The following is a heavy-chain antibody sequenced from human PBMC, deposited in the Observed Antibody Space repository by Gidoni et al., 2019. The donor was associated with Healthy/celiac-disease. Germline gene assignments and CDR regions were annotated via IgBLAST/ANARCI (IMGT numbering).Heavy chain of an antibody. D-gene: IGHD6-19*01. J-gene: IGHJ4*02. CDR2: INAGNGNT. V-gene: IGHV1-3*01. CDR1: GYTFTSYA. CDR3: ARGDVGGWSLYYFDY. Sequence: QVQLVQSGAEVKKPGASVKVSCKASGYTFTSYAMHWVRQAPGQRLEWMGWINAGNGNTKYSQKFQGRVTITRDTSASTAYMELSSLRSEDTAVYYCARGDVGGWSLYYFDYWGQGTLVTVSS.